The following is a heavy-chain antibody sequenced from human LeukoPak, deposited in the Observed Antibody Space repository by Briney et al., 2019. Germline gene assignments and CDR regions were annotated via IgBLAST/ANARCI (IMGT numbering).Heavy chain of an antibody. J-gene: IGHJ6*02. V-gene: IGHV4-59*01. Sequence: SETLSLTCTVSGGSISSYYWSWIRQPPGKGLEWIGYIYYSGSTNYNPSLKSRVTISVDTSKNQFSLKLSSVTAADTAVYYCARFQIWSRQGETYYYYYGMDVWGQGTTVTVSS. CDR3: ARFQIWSRQGETYYYYYGMDV. D-gene: IGHD3-3*01. CDR1: GGSISSYY. CDR2: IYYSGST.